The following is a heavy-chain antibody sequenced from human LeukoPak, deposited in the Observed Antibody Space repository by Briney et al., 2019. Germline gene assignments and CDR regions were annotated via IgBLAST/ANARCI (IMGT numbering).Heavy chain of an antibody. CDR1: GFTFDDYA. CDR2: ISWNSGSI. J-gene: IGHJ6*02. Sequence: PGGSLRLSCAASGFTFDDYAMHWDRQAPGKGLEWVSGISWNSGSIGYADSVKGRFTISRDNAKNSLYLQMNSLRAEDTALYYCAKWGYSYGRYYYYYGMDVWGQGTTVTVSS. CDR3: AKWGYSYGRYYYYYGMDV. D-gene: IGHD5-18*01. V-gene: IGHV3-9*01.